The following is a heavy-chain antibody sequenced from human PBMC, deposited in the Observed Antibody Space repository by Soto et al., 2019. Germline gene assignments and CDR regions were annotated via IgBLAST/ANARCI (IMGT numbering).Heavy chain of an antibody. CDR2: ISYDGSNK. Sequence: GGSLRLSCAASGFTFSSYAMHWVRQAPGKGLEWVAVISYDGSNKYYADSVKGRFTISRDNSKNTLYLQMNSLRAEDTAVYYCARCIAVAGTWGYYFYYGMDVWGQGTTVTVSS. D-gene: IGHD6-19*01. CDR3: ARCIAVAGTWGYYFYYGMDV. CDR1: GFTFSSYA. V-gene: IGHV3-30-3*01. J-gene: IGHJ6*02.